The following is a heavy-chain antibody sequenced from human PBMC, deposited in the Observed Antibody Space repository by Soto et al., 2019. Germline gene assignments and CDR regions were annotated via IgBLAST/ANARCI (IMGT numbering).Heavy chain of an antibody. V-gene: IGHV3-11*01. D-gene: IGHD4-4*01. J-gene: IGHJ6*02. CDR2: ISSSGSTI. CDR1: GFTFSDYY. CDR3: ARVDSNSNYYYYGMDV. Sequence: WGSLRLSCASSGFTFSDYYMSWIRQAPGKGLEWVSYISSSGSTIYYADSVKGRFTISRDNAKNSLYLQMNSLRAEDTAVYYCARVDSNSNYYYYGMDVWGQGTTVTVSS.